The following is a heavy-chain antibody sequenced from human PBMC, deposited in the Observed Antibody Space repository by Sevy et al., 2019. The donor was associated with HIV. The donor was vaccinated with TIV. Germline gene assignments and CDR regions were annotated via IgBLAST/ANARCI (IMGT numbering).Heavy chain of an antibody. J-gene: IGHJ4*02. CDR3: ARLATTYPPFDY. V-gene: IGHV3-11*01. CDR1: GFTFSDYY. Sequence: GGSLRLSCAASGFTFSDYYMSWIRQAPGKGLEWVSYISSSGSTIYYADSVKGRFTISRDNAKNSLYLQMNSLRAEDTAGYYCARLATTYPPFDYWGQGTLVTVSS. D-gene: IGHD3-3*02. CDR2: ISSSGSTI.